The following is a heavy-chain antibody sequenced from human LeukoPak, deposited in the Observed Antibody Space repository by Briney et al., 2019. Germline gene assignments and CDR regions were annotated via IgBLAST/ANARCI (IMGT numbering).Heavy chain of an antibody. V-gene: IGHV3-30-3*01. CDR2: ISHDGSNK. D-gene: IGHD6-19*01. CDR3: ARDRDSSGWYEGFDY. J-gene: IGHJ4*02. Sequence: GGSLRLSCAASGLTFSSSAMHWVRQAPDKGLEWVAVISHDGSNKYYADSVKGRFTISRDNSKNTLYLQMNSLRADDTAVYYCARDRDSSGWYEGFDYWGQGTLVTVSS. CDR1: GLTFSSSA.